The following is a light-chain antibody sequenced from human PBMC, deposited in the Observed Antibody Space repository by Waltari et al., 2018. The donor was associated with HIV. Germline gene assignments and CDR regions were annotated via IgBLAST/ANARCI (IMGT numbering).Light chain of an antibody. V-gene: IGLV3-1*01. CDR2: QAS. J-gene: IGLJ2*01. Sequence: SYELTQPPSVSVSPGQTASITCSGDKLGDKYACWYQQKPGQSPVLVIYQASKRPSGIPWRFSGSNSGNTATLTISGTQAMDEADYYCQAWDSSTSVVFGGGTKLTVL. CDR3: QAWDSSTSVV. CDR1: KLGDKY.